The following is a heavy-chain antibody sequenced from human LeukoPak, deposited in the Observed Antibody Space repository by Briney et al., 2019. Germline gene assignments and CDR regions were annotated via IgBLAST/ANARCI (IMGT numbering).Heavy chain of an antibody. CDR3: AKGIVVVPAAQYYFDY. J-gene: IGHJ4*02. CDR2: ISGSGGST. CDR1: GFIFNSYA. D-gene: IGHD2-2*01. V-gene: IGHV3-23*01. Sequence: GGSLRLSCAASGFIFNSYAMSWVRQAPGKGLEWVSAISGSGGSTYYADSVKGRFTISRDNSKNTLYLQMNSLRAEDTALYYCAKGIVVVPAAQYYFDYWGQGTLVTVSS.